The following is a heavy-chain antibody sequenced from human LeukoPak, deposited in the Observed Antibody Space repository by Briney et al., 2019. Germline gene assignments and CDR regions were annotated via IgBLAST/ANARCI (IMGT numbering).Heavy chain of an antibody. CDR3: ARDPYTNNNSYRGRANNWFAP. D-gene: IGHD4-11*01. CDR2: INTNTGNP. CDR1: GYTFTSYA. J-gene: IGHJ5*02. V-gene: IGHV7-4-1*02. Sequence: GASVKVSCKASGYTFTSYAMNWVRQAPGQGLEWMGWINTNTGNPTYAQGFTGRFVFSLDTSVSTAWLQISGLKAEDTAVYYCARDPYTNNNSYRGRANNWFAPWGQGTLVTVSS.